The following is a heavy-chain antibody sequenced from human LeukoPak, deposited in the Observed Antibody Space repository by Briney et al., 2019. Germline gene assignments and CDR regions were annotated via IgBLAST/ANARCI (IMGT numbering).Heavy chain of an antibody. J-gene: IGHJ4*02. D-gene: IGHD3-22*01. CDR3: AKDLEGYYYDSSGYFDY. V-gene: IGHV3-30*18. CDR2: ISYDGSNK. CDR1: GFTFSSYG. Sequence: GGSLRLSCAASGFTFSSYGMHWVRQAPGKGLERVAVISYDGSNKYYADSVKGRFTISRDNSKNTLYLQMNSLRAEDTAVYYCAKDLEGYYYDSSGYFDYWGQGTLVTVSS.